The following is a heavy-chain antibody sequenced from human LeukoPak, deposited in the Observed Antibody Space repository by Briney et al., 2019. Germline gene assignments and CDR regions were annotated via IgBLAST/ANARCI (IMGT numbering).Heavy chain of an antibody. V-gene: IGHV4-31*03. D-gene: IGHD2-15*01. Sequence: SETLSLTCTVSGGSISSGGYYWSWIRQHPGKGLEWIGHFYYSGSTYCSPSLKSRVTISVDTSNNQFSLKLNSVTAADTAVYYSASYTGYYFHYWGQGTLVTVSS. CDR3: ASYTGYYFHY. J-gene: IGHJ4*02. CDR1: GGSISSGGYY. CDR2: FYYSGST.